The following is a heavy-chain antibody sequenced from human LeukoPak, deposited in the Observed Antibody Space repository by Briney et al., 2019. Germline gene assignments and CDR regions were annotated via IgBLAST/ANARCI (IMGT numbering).Heavy chain of an antibody. J-gene: IGHJ4*02. CDR2: IWYDGSNK. V-gene: IGHV3-33*08. CDR1: GFTFSSYA. CDR3: ARDLIEGLGND. Sequence: GGSLRLSCAASGFTFSSYAMHWVRQAPGKGLEWVAVIWYDGSNKYCADSVKGRFTISRDNSKNTLYLQMNSLRAEDTAVYYCARDLIEGLGNDWGQGTLVTVSS. D-gene: IGHD7-27*01.